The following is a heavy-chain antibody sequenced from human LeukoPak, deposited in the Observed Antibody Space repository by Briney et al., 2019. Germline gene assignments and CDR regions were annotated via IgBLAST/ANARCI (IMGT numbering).Heavy chain of an antibody. D-gene: IGHD4-17*01. CDR2: INHSGST. V-gene: IGHV4-34*01. Sequence: GSLRLSCATSGVTFSDSWLSWIRQPPGKGLEWIGEINHSGSTNYNPSLKSRVTISVDTSKNQFSLKLSSVTAADTAVYYCASRTTVTADGFDYWGQGTLVTVSS. CDR3: ASRTTVTADGFDY. J-gene: IGHJ4*02. CDR1: GVTFSDSW.